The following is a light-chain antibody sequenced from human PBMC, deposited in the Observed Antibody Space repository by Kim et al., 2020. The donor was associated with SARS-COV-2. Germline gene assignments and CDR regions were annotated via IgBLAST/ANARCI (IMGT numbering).Light chain of an antibody. CDR1: TGLVTSTYY. J-gene: IGLJ2*01. CDR2: NTH. V-gene: IGLV7-43*01. CDR3: LLYHVGALV. Sequence: PAETVTPTCASTTGLVTSTYYANWFQLKPAQAPRALIYNTHNKHSWTPARFSGSLLGGKAALTLSGAQPEDEAVYFCLLYHVGALVFGGGTQLTVL.